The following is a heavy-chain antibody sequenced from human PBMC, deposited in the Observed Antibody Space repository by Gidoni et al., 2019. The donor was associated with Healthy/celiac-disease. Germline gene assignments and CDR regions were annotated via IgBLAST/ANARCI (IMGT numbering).Heavy chain of an antibody. V-gene: IGHV5-10-1*03. J-gene: IGHJ4*02. Sequence: EVQLVQSGAEVKEPGESLRISCKGSGYRFTTSRLIWVRKMPGQGLEWMWRIDPSDSYTNYSPSFQGHVTISADKSISTAYLQWSSLKASDTAMYYCATNYYDFWSGYEVYMPPHIWGQGTLVTVSS. CDR2: IDPSDSYT. D-gene: IGHD3-3*01. CDR1: GYRFTTSR. CDR3: ATNYYDFWSGYEVYMPPHI.